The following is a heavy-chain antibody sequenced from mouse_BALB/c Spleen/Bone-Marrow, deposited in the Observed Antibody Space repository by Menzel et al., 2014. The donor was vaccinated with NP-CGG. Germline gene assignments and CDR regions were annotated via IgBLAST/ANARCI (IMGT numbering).Heavy chain of an antibody. D-gene: IGHD1-1*01. CDR3: ARRDYGSSFYAMDY. J-gene: IGHJ4*01. Sequence: SGPELMKPGASVKISCKASGYSFTSYYMHWVKQSHGKSLEWIGYIDPFNGGTSYNQKFKGKATLTVDKSSSTAYIHLSSLTSEDSAVYYCARRDYGSSFYAMDYWGQGTSVTVSS. CDR2: IDPFNGGT. V-gene: IGHV1S135*01. CDR1: GYSFTSYY.